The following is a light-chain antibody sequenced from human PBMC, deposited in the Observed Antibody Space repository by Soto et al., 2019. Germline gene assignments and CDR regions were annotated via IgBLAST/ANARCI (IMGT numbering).Light chain of an antibody. Sequence: DIVLTQSPGTLSLSPGERASLSCRASQSVSSGHLAWYQQKPGQAPRLLIYDASNRATGIPDRFSGSGSGTDFTLTISKLEPEDFAVYHCQQYGGSPRTFGQGTKVDI. J-gene: IGKJ1*01. V-gene: IGKV3-20*01. CDR1: QSVSSGH. CDR2: DAS. CDR3: QQYGGSPRT.